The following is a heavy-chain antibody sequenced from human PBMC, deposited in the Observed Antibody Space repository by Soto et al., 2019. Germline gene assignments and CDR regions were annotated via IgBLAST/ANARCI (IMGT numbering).Heavy chain of an antibody. Sequence: QLQLQESGPGLVKPSETLSLTCTVSGGSISSSSYYWGWIRQPPGKGLEWSGSIYYSGSTYYNPSLKSRVTISVDTSKNQSSLKLSSVTAADTAVYYCARRGAGCSSTSCPTSYYYGMDVWGQGTTVTVSS. CDR1: GGSISSSSYY. V-gene: IGHV4-39*01. CDR3: ARRGAGCSSTSCPTSYYYGMDV. D-gene: IGHD2-2*01. J-gene: IGHJ6*02. CDR2: IYYSGST.